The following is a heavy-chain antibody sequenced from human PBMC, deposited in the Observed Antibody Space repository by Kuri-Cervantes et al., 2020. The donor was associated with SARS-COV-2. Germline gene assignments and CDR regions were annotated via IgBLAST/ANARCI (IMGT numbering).Heavy chain of an antibody. Sequence: GESLKISCAASGFTFSSYWMSWVRQAPGKGLEWVANIKQDGSEKYYVDSAKGRFTISRDNAKNSLYLQMNSLRAEDTAVYYCARDYYDSSGYSSFDYWGQGTLVTVSS. J-gene: IGHJ4*02. V-gene: IGHV3-7*05. D-gene: IGHD3-22*01. CDR3: ARDYYDSSGYSSFDY. CDR1: GFTFSSYW. CDR2: IKQDGSEK.